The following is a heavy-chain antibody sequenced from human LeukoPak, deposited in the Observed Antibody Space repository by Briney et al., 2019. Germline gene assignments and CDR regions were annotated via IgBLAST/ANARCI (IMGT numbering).Heavy chain of an antibody. V-gene: IGHV3-30*18. Sequence: GGSLRLSCAASGFTFSSYGMHWVRQAPGKGLEWVAVLLYDGTNTYYADSVKGRFTISRDNSKITLYLQMNSLRAEDTAVYYCAKDLGGWGIAAAGTSDYWGQGTLVTVSS. J-gene: IGHJ4*02. CDR1: GFTFSSYG. CDR3: AKDLGGWGIAAAGTSDY. CDR2: LLYDGTNT. D-gene: IGHD6-13*01.